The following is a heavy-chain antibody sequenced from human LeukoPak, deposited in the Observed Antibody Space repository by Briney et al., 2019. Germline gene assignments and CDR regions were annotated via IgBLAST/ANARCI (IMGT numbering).Heavy chain of an antibody. CDR2: VTWNSDTI. V-gene: IGHV3-9*01. CDR3: TKDISVGATPYYFDY. Sequence: GGSLRLSCAASGFTFDAYAMHWVRQAPGKGLEWVSGVTWNSDTIGYADSVMGRFTISRDNAKNSLYLQMNNLRAEDTALYYCTKDISVGATPYYFDYWGQGTLVTVSS. CDR1: GFTFDAYA. J-gene: IGHJ4*02. D-gene: IGHD1-26*01.